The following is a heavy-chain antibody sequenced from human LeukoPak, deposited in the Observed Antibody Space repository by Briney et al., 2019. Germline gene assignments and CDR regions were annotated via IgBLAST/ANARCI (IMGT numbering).Heavy chain of an antibody. V-gene: IGHV4-34*01. CDR2: INHSGST. CDR3: ARLGDNFDWLIAYAFDI. Sequence: SETLSLTCAVYGGSFSGYYWSWIRQPPGKGLEWIGEINHSGSTNYNPSLKSRVTISVDTSKNQFSLKLNSVTAADTAVYYCARLGDNFDWLIAYAFDIWGQGTMVTVSS. J-gene: IGHJ3*02. CDR1: GGSFSGYY. D-gene: IGHD3-9*01.